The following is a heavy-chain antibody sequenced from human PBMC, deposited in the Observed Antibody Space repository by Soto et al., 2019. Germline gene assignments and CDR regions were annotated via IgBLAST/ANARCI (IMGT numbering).Heavy chain of an antibody. V-gene: IGHV4-59*08. CDR2: IYYSGST. J-gene: IGHJ5*02. Sequence: PSETLSLTCTVSGGSISSYYWSWIRQPPGKGLEWIGYIYYSGSTNYNPSLKSRVTISVDTSKNQFSLKLSSVTAADTAVYYCARRLGYCSGGSCLRRLAPWGQGTLVTVSS. D-gene: IGHD2-15*01. CDR3: ARRLGYCSGGSCLRRLAP. CDR1: GGSISSYY.